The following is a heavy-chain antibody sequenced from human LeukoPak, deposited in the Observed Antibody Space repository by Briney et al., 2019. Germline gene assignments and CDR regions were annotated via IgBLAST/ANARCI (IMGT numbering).Heavy chain of an antibody. D-gene: IGHD2-2*02. CDR1: GFTFSSYA. CDR3: AKSLGYCSSTSCYNFVYFDY. CDR2: ISGSGGST. V-gene: IGHV3-23*01. J-gene: IGHJ4*02. Sequence: GGSLRLSCAASGFTFSSYAMSWVRQAPGKGLEWVSAISGSGGSTSYADSVKGRFTISRDNSKNTLYLQMNSLRAEDTAVYYCAKSLGYCSSTSCYNFVYFDYWGQGTLVTVSS.